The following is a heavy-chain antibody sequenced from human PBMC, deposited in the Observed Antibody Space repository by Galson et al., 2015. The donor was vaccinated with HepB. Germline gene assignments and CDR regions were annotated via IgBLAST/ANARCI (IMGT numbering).Heavy chain of an antibody. D-gene: IGHD3-3*01. CDR2: ISYDGGSK. CDR1: GFTFKTYA. V-gene: IGHV3-30-3*01. J-gene: IGHJ4*02. CDR3: ARPGGRFLEWLLHGVDY. Sequence: SLRLSCAASGFTFKTYAMHWVRQAPGKGLEWVAVISYDGGSKFDADSVKGRFTISRDNSKNILYLQMNSLRAGDTAVYYCARPGGRFLEWLLHGVDYWGQGILVTVSS.